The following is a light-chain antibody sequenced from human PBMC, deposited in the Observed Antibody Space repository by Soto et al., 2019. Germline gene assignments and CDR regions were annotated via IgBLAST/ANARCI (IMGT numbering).Light chain of an antibody. CDR2: DVS. V-gene: IGLV2-14*01. CDR3: SSKRGSTGV. Sequence: QSVLTQPASVSGSPGQTITISCTGTISDVGGYDYVSWHQQHPGKAPKLMIYDVSKRPSGVSNRFSGSKSGNTASLTISGLQAEDEADYYCSSKRGSTGVFGTGTKVTVL. J-gene: IGLJ1*01. CDR1: ISDVGGYDY.